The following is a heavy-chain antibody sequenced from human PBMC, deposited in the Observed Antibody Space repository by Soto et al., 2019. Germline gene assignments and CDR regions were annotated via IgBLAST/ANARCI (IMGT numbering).Heavy chain of an antibody. V-gene: IGHV3-30*18. D-gene: IGHD6-13*01. CDR2: ISYDGSNK. CDR3: AKGPYSSSWYTQNEYFQH. CDR1: GFTFSSYV. Sequence: PGGSLRLSCAASGFTFSSYVMHWVRQAPGKGLEWVAVISYDGSNKYYADSVKGRFTISRDNSKNTLYLQMNSLRAEDTAVYYCAKGPYSSSWYTQNEYFQHWGQGTLVTVSS. J-gene: IGHJ1*01.